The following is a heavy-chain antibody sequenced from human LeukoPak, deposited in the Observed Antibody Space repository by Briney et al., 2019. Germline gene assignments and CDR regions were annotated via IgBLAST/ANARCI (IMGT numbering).Heavy chain of an antibody. CDR2: IYYSGST. D-gene: IGHD4-23*01. CDR3: ARDFSSLYGGNYYYYMDV. J-gene: IGHJ6*03. Sequence: SETLSLTCTVSGGSISSSSYYWGWIRQPPGKGLEWIGSIYYSGSTYYNPSLRSRVTVSADRSNNQFSLRVSSVTAADTAVYYCARDFSSLYGGNYYYYMDVWGKGTTVTVSS. CDR1: GGSISSSSYY. V-gene: IGHV4-39*07.